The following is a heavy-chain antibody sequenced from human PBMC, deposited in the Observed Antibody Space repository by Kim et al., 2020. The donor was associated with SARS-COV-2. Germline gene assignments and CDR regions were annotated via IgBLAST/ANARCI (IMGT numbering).Heavy chain of an antibody. CDR3: ARDLVYDAYYDFWSGYYSTVYGMDV. V-gene: IGHV3-21*01. D-gene: IGHD3-3*01. Sequence: GGSLRLSCAASGFTFSSYSMNWVRQAPGKGLEWVSSISSSSSYIYYADSVKGRFTISRDNAKNSLYLQMNSLRAEDTAVYYCARDLVYDAYYDFWSGYYSTVYGMDVWGQGTTVTVSS. J-gene: IGHJ6*02. CDR1: GFTFSSYS. CDR2: ISSSSSYI.